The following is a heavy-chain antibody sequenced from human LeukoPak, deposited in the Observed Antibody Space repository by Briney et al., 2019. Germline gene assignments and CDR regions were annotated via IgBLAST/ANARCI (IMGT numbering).Heavy chain of an antibody. J-gene: IGHJ3*02. V-gene: IGHV1-18*01. Sequence: ASVTVSCKASGYTFTSYGISWVRQAPGQGLEWMGWISAYNCNTNYAQKLQGRVTMTTHPSTSTAYMELRSLRSDDTAVYYCARVFYGDSGGAFDIWGQGTMVTVSS. D-gene: IGHD4-17*01. CDR1: GYTFTSYG. CDR2: ISAYNCNT. CDR3: ARVFYGDSGGAFDI.